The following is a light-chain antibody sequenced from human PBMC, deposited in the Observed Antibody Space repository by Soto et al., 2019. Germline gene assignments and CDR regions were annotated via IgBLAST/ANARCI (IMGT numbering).Light chain of an antibody. CDR2: AAS. CDR3: QQSYSTPRT. Sequence: DIQMTQSPSSLSASLGASVTITCRASPSISSYLNWYQQKPGKAPKLLIYAASSLQSGVPSRFSGSGSGTDFTLTISSLQPEDFATYYCQQSYSTPRTFGQGTKVDIK. CDR1: PSISSY. J-gene: IGKJ1*01. V-gene: IGKV1-39*01.